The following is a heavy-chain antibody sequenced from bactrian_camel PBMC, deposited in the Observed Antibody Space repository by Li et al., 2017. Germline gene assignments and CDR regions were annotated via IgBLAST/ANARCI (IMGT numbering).Heavy chain of an antibody. CDR2: ITTGSTIT. V-gene: IGHV3S40*01. Sequence: DVQLVESGGGLVAPGGSLRLSCTSSGFTFSSYIMSWVRQAPGKGLEWVSLITTGSTITVYADSVKGRFTISRDNAKNTLYLQMNSLKSEDTALYYCATWILLVASGYNYWGQGTQVTVS. D-gene: IGHD2*01. CDR1: GFTFSSYI. CDR3: ATWILLVASGYNY. J-gene: IGHJ4*01.